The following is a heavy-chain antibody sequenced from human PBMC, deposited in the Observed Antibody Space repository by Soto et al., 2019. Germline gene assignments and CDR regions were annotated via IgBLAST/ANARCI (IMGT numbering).Heavy chain of an antibody. Sequence: PSETLSLTCAVYGGAFSGYYGSWMRQPPGKGLEWIGEINHSGSTNYNPSLKSRVTISVHTSKNQFSLKLSSVTAADTAVYYCARARSIRAPSYYFDYWGQGTLVTVSS. J-gene: IGHJ4*02. CDR2: INHSGST. CDR3: ARARSIRAPSYYFDY. V-gene: IGHV4-34*01. CDR1: GGAFSGYY. D-gene: IGHD3-9*01.